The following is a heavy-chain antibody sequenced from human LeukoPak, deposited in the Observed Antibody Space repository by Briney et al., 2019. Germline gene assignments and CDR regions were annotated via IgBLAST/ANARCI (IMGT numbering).Heavy chain of an antibody. CDR3: ARDYRGYSYGYPLDQ. V-gene: IGHV3-66*01. CDR1: GFTVSSNY. CDR2: IYSGGTT. J-gene: IGHJ4*02. D-gene: IGHD5-18*01. Sequence: PGGSLRLSCAASGFTVSSNYMSWVRQAPGKGLEWVSVIYSGGTTYYADSVKGRFTISRDNSKNTLYLRMNSLRVEDTAVYYCARDYRGYSYGYPLDQWGQGTLVTVSS.